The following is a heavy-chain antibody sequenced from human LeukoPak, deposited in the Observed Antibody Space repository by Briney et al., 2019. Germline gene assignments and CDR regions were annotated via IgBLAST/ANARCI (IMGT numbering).Heavy chain of an antibody. D-gene: IGHD3-22*01. CDR2: INPSGGST. Sequence: ASVKVSCKASGYTFTSYYIHWVRQPPGQGLEWMGLINPSGGSTNYAQKFQGRVTMTRDTSTSTVYMELSSLRSEDTAVYYCARGRSSYYDSGGYYYLVYWGQGTLVTVSS. CDR1: GYTFTSYY. CDR3: ARGRSSYYDSGGYYYLVY. J-gene: IGHJ4*02. V-gene: IGHV1-46*01.